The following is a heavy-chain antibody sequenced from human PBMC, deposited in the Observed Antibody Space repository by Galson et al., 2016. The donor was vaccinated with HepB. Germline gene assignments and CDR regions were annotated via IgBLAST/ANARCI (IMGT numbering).Heavy chain of an antibody. CDR3: AHRLSPDYYDSSGGFDY. Sequence: PALVKPTQTLTLTCTFSGFSLSTSGVGVGWIRQPPGKALEWLALIYWDDDKRYSPSLKSRLTITTDTSKNQVVLTMTNMDPVDTATYYCAHRLSPDYYDSSGGFDYWGRGTLVAVSS. CDR2: IYWDDDK. V-gene: IGHV2-5*02. J-gene: IGHJ4*02. CDR1: GFSLSTSGVG. D-gene: IGHD3-22*01.